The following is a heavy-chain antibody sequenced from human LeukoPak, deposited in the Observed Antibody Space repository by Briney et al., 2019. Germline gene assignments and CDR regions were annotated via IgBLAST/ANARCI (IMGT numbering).Heavy chain of an antibody. CDR2: IRYDGSNK. V-gene: IGHV3-30*02. J-gene: IGHJ6*03. CDR3: AKDITMIGYYMDV. Sequence: GTSLRLSCTASGFTFSSYGMHWVRQAPGKGLEWVAFIRYDGSNKYYADSVKGRFTISRDNSKNTLYLQMNSLRAEDTAVYYCAKDITMIGYYMDVWGKGTTVTVSS. CDR1: GFTFSSYG. D-gene: IGHD3-22*01.